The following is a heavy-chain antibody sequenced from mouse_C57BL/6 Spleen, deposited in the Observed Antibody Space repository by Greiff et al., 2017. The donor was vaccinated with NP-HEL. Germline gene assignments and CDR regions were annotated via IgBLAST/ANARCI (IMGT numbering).Heavy chain of an antibody. J-gene: IGHJ4*01. CDR2: ISNLAYSI. CDR3: ARHRVGGSMDY. D-gene: IGHD1-1*02. V-gene: IGHV5-15*01. CDR1: GFTFSDYG. Sequence: EVQLVESGGGLVQPGGSLKLSCAASGFTFSDYGMAWVRQAPRKGPEWVAFISNLAYSIYYADTVTGRFTISRENAKNTLYLEMSSLRSEDTAMYYCARHRVGGSMDYWGQGTSVTVSS.